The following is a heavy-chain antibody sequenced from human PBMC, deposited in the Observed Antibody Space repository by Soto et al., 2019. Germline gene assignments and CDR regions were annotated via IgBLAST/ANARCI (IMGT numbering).Heavy chain of an antibody. J-gene: IGHJ4*02. V-gene: IGHV3-53*01. D-gene: IGHD1-20*01. Sequence: GGSLRLSCTPSGFIVSHNYMSWVRQAPGTGLEWVSVIYSSGTTYYADSVKGRFTISRDDSKNTLYLQMNSLRAEDTDVYYCARGITGTTFDYWGQGTLVTVSS. CDR3: ARGITGTTFDY. CDR2: IYSSGTT. CDR1: GFIVSHNY.